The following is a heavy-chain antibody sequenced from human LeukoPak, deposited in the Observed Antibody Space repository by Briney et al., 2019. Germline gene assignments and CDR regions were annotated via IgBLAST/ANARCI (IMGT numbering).Heavy chain of an antibody. CDR1: GFTFSSYG. D-gene: IGHD3-22*01. CDR3: ARDPQRSLRYYYDSPGGGYFDY. Sequence: QSGGSLRLSCAASGFTFSSYGIHWVRQAPGKGLEWVAVISYDGSNKYYADSVKGRFTISRDNSKNTLYLQMNSLRAEDTAVYYCARDPQRSLRYYYDSPGGGYFDYWGQGTLVTVSS. V-gene: IGHV3-30*03. CDR2: ISYDGSNK. J-gene: IGHJ4*02.